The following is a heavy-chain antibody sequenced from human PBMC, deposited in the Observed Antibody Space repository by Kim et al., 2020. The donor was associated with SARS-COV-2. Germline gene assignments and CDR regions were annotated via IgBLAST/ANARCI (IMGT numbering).Heavy chain of an antibody. CDR2: IRSKAYGGTT. J-gene: IGHJ4*02. CDR1: GFTFGDYA. Sequence: GGSLRLSCTASGFTFGDYAMSWFRQAPGKGLEWVGFIRSKAYGGTTEYAASVKGRFTISRDDSKSIAYLQMNSLKTEDTAVYYCTQTPQGTIWGSDYWGQGTLVTVSS. V-gene: IGHV3-49*03. CDR3: TQTPQGTIWGSDY. D-gene: IGHD1-1*01.